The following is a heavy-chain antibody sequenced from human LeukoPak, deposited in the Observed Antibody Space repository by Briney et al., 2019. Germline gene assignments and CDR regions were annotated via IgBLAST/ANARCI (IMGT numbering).Heavy chain of an antibody. CDR3: ARLGSSRDFDI. CDR2: IYPTDSET. J-gene: IGHJ3*02. D-gene: IGHD6-13*01. Sequence: GESLKISCKGSGLSFTSYWIAWVRQMPGKGLECMGIIYPTDSETRYSPPFQGQVTISADKSISTAYLQWSSLKASDTAMYYCARLGSSRDFDIWGQGTMVTVSS. CDR1: GLSFTSYW. V-gene: IGHV5-51*01.